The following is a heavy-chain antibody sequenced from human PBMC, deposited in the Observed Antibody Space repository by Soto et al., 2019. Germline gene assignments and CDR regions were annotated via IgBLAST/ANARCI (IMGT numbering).Heavy chain of an antibody. CDR1: GFTVSSYG. CDR2: ISYDGSNK. D-gene: IGHD3-3*01. J-gene: IGHJ6*02. Sequence: PAGSLRLSCAACGFTVSSYGMHWLRQAPGKGLERVAVISYDGSNKYYADSVKGRFTISRDNSKNTLYLQMNSLRAEDTAVYYCAVRYYDFWSGYLSYYYGMDVWGQGTTVTVSS. CDR3: AVRYYDFWSGYLSYYYGMDV. V-gene: IGHV3-30*03.